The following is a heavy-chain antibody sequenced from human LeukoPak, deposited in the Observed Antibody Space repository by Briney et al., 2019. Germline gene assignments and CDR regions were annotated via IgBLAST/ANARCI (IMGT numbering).Heavy chain of an antibody. CDR2: ISYDGSNK. CDR3: ARPFYYYDSSGYPLSY. CDR1: GFTFSSYG. D-gene: IGHD3-22*01. J-gene: IGHJ4*02. Sequence: GRSLRLSCAASGFTFSSYGRHWVRQAPGKGLEWVAVISYDGSNKYYADSVKGRFTISRDNSKNTLYLQMNSLRAEDTAVYYCARPFYYYDSSGYPLSYWGQGTLVTVSS. V-gene: IGHV3-30*03.